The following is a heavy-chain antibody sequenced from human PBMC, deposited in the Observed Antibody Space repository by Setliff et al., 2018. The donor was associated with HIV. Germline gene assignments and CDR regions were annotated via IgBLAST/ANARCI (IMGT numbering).Heavy chain of an antibody. CDR1: GFTFSSYV. CDR3: ARGRVESFWSDLIPSDY. J-gene: IGHJ4*02. V-gene: IGHV3-23*01. CDR2: ISGSGGSA. Sequence: GGSLRLSCGASGFTFSSYVMSWVRQAPGKGLEWVSGISGSGGSAFYADSVKGRFTISRDNSKNTVYLQMNSLRADDTAVYYCARGRVESFWSDLIPSDYWGQGTLVTVSS. D-gene: IGHD3-3*01.